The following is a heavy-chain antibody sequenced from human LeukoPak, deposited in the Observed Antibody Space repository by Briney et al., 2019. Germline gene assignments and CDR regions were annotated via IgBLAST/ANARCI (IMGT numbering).Heavy chain of an antibody. CDR3: ARDVYAFWSAYYD. V-gene: IGHV4-61*02. J-gene: IGHJ4*02. Sequence: SETLSLTCTVSGGSISSGSYYWSWIRQPAGKGLEWIGRIYTSGSTNYNPSLKSRLNISVDTSKNQFSLKLSSVTAADTAVYYCARDVYAFWSAYYDWGPGTLVTVSS. CDR2: IYTSGST. CDR1: GGSISSGSYY. D-gene: IGHD3-3*01.